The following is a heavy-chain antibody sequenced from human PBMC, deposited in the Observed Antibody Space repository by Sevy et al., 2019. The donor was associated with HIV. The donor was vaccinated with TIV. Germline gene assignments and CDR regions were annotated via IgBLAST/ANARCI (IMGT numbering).Heavy chain of an antibody. CDR1: GFTVSSNY. Sequence: GGSLRLSCAASGFTVSSNYMSWVRQAPGKGLEWVSVIYSGGSTYYADSVKGRFTISRDNSKNTLYLQMNSLRAEDTAVYYCARHDYGDKVCWYFDLWGRGTLVTVSS. J-gene: IGHJ2*01. D-gene: IGHD4-17*01. CDR3: ARHDYGDKVCWYFDL. V-gene: IGHV3-53*01. CDR2: IYSGGST.